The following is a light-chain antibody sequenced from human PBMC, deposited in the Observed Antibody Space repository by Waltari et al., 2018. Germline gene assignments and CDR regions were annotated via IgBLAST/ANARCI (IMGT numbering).Light chain of an antibody. V-gene: IGLV2-14*01. CDR2: EVS. CDR1: DSDVGAYDF. Sequence: QSALTQPASVSGPPGQSITISCSGTDSDVGAYDFVSWYQQHPGKAPHLIIYEVSNRPSGISNRCSASKSGNTASLTISGLQAEDEADYYCSSYTTSSAPGVFGTGTRVTVL. J-gene: IGLJ1*01. CDR3: SSYTTSSAPGV.